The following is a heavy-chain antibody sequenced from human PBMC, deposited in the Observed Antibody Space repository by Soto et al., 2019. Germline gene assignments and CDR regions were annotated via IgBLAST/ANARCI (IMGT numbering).Heavy chain of an antibody. V-gene: IGHV3-72*01. J-gene: IGHJ6*03. CDR2: TRNKANSYTT. Sequence: GESLKISCAASGFTFSDHYMDWVRQAPGKGLEWVGRTRNKANSYTTEYAASVKGRFTISRDDSKNSLYLQMNSLKTEDTAVYYCARVGISSWYQDYYYMDVWGKGTTVTVSS. CDR1: GFTFSDHY. CDR3: ARVGISSWYQDYYYMDV. D-gene: IGHD6-13*01.